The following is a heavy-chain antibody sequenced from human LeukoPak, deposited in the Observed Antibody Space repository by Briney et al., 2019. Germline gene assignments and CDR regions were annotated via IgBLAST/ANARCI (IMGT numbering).Heavy chain of an antibody. D-gene: IGHD3-10*01. J-gene: IGHJ3*02. CDR2: IYTSGST. CDR1: GGSISSSSYY. V-gene: IGHV4-39*07. CDR3: ARFQPMGYAFDI. Sequence: PSETLSLTCTVSGGSISSSSYYWGWIRQPPGKGLEWIGRIYTSGSTNYNPSLKSRVTMSVDTSKNQFSLKLSSVTAADTAVYYCARFQPMGYAFDIWGQGTMVTVSS.